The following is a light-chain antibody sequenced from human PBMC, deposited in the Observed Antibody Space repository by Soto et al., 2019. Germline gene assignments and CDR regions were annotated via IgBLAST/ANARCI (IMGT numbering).Light chain of an antibody. CDR3: QSYDSSLNNSGV. J-gene: IGLJ3*02. CDR1: SSNIGAGYD. CDR2: GDN. Sequence: QSVLTQPPSVSGAPGQRVTISCTGSSSNIGAGYDVHWYQQLPGTAPKLLIYGDNNRPSGVPDRFSGSKSGTSASLAITGLQAEDEADYYCQSYDSSLNNSGVFGGGTKLTVL. V-gene: IGLV1-40*01.